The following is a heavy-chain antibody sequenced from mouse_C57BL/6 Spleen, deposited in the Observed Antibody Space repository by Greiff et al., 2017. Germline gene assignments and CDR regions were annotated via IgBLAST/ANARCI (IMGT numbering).Heavy chain of an antibody. D-gene: IGHD2-3*01. CDR1: GYSITSGYY. Sequence: EVHLVESGPGLVKPSQSLSLTCSVTGYSITSGYYWNWIRQFPGNKLEWMGYISYDGSNNYNPSLKNRISIPRDTSKNQFFLKLNSVTTEDTATYYCARGRYDGYYDYWGQGTTLTVSS. J-gene: IGHJ2*01. CDR2: ISYDGSN. V-gene: IGHV3-6*01. CDR3: ARGRYDGYYDY.